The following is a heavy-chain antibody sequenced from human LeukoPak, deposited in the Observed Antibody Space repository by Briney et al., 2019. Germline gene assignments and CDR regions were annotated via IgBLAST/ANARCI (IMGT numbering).Heavy chain of an antibody. CDR2: IYYSGST. D-gene: IGHD6-6*01. CDR1: GDSINFITKYY. V-gene: IGHV4-61*01. J-gene: IGHJ3*02. Sequence: PSETLSLTCTFSGDSINFITKYYWSWIRQSPGKGLEWIGYIYYSGSTNYNPSLKSRVTISVDTSKNQFSLKLSSVTAADTAVYYCARDPISSPGAFDIWGQGTMVTVSS. CDR3: ARDPISSPGAFDI.